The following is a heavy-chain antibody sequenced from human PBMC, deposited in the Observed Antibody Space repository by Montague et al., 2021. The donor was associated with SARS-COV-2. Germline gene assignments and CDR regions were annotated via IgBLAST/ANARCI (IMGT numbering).Heavy chain of an antibody. V-gene: IGHV4/OR15-8*02. D-gene: IGHD6-13*01. CDR3: ARDFVAAVPDRFDS. CDR1: SGFISSGNW. Sequence: SETLSLTCAVSSGFISSGNWWSWVRQPPGKGLEWIGEIFHSGAASYNPSLKSRLTISMDKSKNEFSLKLNSVTAADTAMYYCARDFVAAVPDRFDSWGQGVLVTVSS. J-gene: IGHJ4*02. CDR2: IFHSGAA.